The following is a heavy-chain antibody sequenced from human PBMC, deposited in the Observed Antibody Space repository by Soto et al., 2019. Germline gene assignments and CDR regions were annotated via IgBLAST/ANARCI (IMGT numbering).Heavy chain of an antibody. Sequence: LQLQESGSGLVKPSQTLSLACAVSGGSISSGGSSLTWIRQPPGKGLEWIGYIYHTGSTYYNPSLKSRVTMSVDRSKNQFSLKLSSVTAADTAMYYCARGREDFDLWGRGTLVTVSS. CDR1: GGSISSGGSS. CDR3: ARGREDFDL. CDR2: IYHTGST. J-gene: IGHJ2*01. V-gene: IGHV4-30-2*01.